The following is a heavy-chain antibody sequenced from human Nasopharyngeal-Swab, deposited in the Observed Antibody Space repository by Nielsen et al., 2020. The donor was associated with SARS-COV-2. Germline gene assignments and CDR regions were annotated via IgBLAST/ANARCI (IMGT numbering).Heavy chain of an antibody. J-gene: IGHJ4*02. Sequence: GESLKISCAASGFTVSSNYMSWVRQAPGKGLEWVSVIYSGGSTYYADSVKGRFTISRDNSKNTLYLQMNSLRVEDTAVYYCVRDLYYGFDHWGQGTLVTVSS. V-gene: IGHV3-66*01. D-gene: IGHD3-10*01. CDR2: IYSGGST. CDR3: VRDLYYGFDH. CDR1: GFTVSSNY.